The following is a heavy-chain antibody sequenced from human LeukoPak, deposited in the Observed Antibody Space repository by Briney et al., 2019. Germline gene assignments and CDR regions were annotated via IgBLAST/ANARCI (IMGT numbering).Heavy chain of an antibody. J-gene: IGHJ3*02. D-gene: IGHD6-19*01. CDR3: ARGPGRDSGEAFDI. Sequence: SETLSLTCTVSGGSISSGSYYWSWTRQPAGRGLEWIGRMYSSGRTDYNPSLKSRVTISLDRSKNQFSLELTSVTAADTAVYFCARGPGRDSGEAFDIWGQGTMVTVSS. CDR2: MYSSGRT. CDR1: GGSISSGSYY. V-gene: IGHV4-61*02.